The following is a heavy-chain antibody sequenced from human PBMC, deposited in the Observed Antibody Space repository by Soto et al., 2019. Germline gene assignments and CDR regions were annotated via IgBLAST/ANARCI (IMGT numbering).Heavy chain of an antibody. Sequence: SVKVSCKASGGTFSSYAISWVRQAPGQGLEWMGGIIPIFGTANYAQKFQGRVTITADESTSTAYMELSSLRSEDTAVYYCARDRHGDYAVDYWGQGTLVTVSS. CDR2: IIPIFGTA. J-gene: IGHJ4*02. V-gene: IGHV1-69*13. D-gene: IGHD4-17*01. CDR1: GGTFSSYA. CDR3: ARDRHGDYAVDY.